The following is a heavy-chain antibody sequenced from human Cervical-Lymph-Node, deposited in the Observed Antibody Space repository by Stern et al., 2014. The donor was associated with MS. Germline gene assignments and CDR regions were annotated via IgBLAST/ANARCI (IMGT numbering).Heavy chain of an antibody. CDR2: ISPIFGTA. CDR3: ARDREMATPGVFDY. Sequence: VQLVESGAEVKKPGSSVKVSCKASGGTFSRYAISWVRQAPGQGLEWMGGISPIFGTANYAQKFQGRVTSTADESTSTAYMELSSLRSEDTAVYYCARDREMATPGVFDYWGQGTLVTVSS. D-gene: IGHD5-24*01. J-gene: IGHJ4*02. CDR1: GGTFSRYA. V-gene: IGHV1-69*01.